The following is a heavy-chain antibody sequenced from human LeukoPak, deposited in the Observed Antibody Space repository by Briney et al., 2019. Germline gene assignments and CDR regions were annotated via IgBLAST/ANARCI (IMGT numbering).Heavy chain of an antibody. V-gene: IGHV3-23*01. CDR2: ISGTGDRT. D-gene: IGHD6-6*01. J-gene: IGHJ4*02. CDR1: GFTFSNYA. CDR3: AKDHRQLVPFYFDY. Sequence: TGGSLRLSCAASGFTFSNYAMSWVRQAPGEGLEWVSSISGTGDRTYYADSVKGRFTISRDNSKNTLYLQMNSLRAEDTAVYYCAKDHRQLVPFYFDYWGQGTLVTVSS.